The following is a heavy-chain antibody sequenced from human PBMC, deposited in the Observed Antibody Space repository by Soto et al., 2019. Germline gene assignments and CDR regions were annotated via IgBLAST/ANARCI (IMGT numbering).Heavy chain of an antibody. D-gene: IGHD3-16*01. CDR2: IIGSGGRT. Sequence: EVQLLESGGGSVQPGGSLRLSCAASGFTFSSYAMSWVRQAPGKGLEWVSAIIGSGGRTYYADSVKGRFTISRDNSKNTLYLQMNSLRVEDTAVYYCAKDRIMGSTTFWGMDVLGQGTTVTVSS. CDR1: GFTFSSYA. V-gene: IGHV3-23*01. J-gene: IGHJ6*02. CDR3: AKDRIMGSTTFWGMDV.